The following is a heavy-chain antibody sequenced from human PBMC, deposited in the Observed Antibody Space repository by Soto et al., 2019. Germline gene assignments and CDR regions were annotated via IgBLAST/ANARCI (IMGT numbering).Heavy chain of an antibody. V-gene: IGHV3-30*18. J-gene: IGHJ4*02. CDR1: GFTFSDYY. Sequence: PGGSLRLSCAASGFTFSDYYMRWIRQAPGKGLEWVSFISSDGSNIYYADSVKGRFTISRDNSKNTLYLQMNSLRAEDTAVYYCAKDKCSGGSCYSGHWGQGTLVTVSS. D-gene: IGHD2-15*01. CDR3: AKDKCSGGSCYSGH. CDR2: ISSDGSNI.